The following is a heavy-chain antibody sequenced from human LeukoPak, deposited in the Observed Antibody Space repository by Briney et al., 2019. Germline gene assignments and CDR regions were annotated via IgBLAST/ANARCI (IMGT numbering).Heavy chain of an antibody. D-gene: IGHD3-10*01. CDR2: IYYSGST. J-gene: IGHJ2*01. V-gene: IGHV4-59*01. CDR3: ARDRWFGPYFDL. CDR1: GGSISSYY. Sequence: SETLSLTCTVSGGSISSYYWSWIRQPPGKGLEWIGYIYYSGSTSYNPSLKSRVTISVDTSKNQFSLKLSSVTAADTAVYYCARDRWFGPYFDLWGRGTLVTVSS.